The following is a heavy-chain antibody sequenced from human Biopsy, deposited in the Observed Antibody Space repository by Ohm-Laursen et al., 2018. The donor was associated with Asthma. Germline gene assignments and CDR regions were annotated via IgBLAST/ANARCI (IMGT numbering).Heavy chain of an antibody. CDR2: IPQGGAT. D-gene: IGHD2-8*01. CDR3: ASGPQWSGLDI. CDR1: RGPFRGYV. V-gene: IGHV4-34*01. J-gene: IGHJ6*02. Sequence: SETLSLTCALNRGPFRGYVWARIRQPPGKGLEWIGEIPQGGATTVNPSLKSRVTISKVPSKSQLYPRLRSLTAADTAVYYCASGPQWSGLDIWGQGTTVTVSS.